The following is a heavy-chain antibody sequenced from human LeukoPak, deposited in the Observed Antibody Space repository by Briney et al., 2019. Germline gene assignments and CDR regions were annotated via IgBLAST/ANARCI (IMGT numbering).Heavy chain of an antibody. CDR3: ARMLVTDYYDSSGYPRLHAFDI. D-gene: IGHD3-22*01. V-gene: IGHV3-53*01. CDR1: GFTVSSNY. Sequence: GGSLRLSCAASGFTVSSNYMSWVRQAPGKGLEWVSVIYSGGSTYYADSVKGRFTISRDNSKNTLYLQMNSLRAEDTAVYYCARMLVTDYYDSSGYPRLHAFDIWGQGTMVTVSS. CDR2: IYSGGST. J-gene: IGHJ3*02.